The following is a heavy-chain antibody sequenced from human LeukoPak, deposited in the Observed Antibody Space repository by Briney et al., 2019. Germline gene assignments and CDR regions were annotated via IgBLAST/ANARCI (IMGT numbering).Heavy chain of an antibody. CDR1: RFTFSSYS. D-gene: IGHD6-6*01. CDR2: ISSSGSYI. J-gene: IGHJ5*02. V-gene: IGHV3-21*01. Sequence: GGSLRLSCAASRFTFSSYSMNWVRQAPGKGLEWVSSISSSGSYIYYADSVKGRFTISRDNAKKSVYLQMNSLRVEDTAVYYCARGSSNIAARNNWFDPWGQGTLVTVSS. CDR3: ARGSSNIAARNNWFDP.